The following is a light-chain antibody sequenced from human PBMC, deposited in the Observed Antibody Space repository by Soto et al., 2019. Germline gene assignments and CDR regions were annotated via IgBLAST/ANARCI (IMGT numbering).Light chain of an antibody. CDR1: QSIRSW. J-gene: IGKJ4*01. V-gene: IGKV1-5*01. CDR2: DAY. CDR3: QQYESYSPLT. Sequence: DIHMTQSPSTLSASVEDRVTITCRASQSIRSWLAWYQQKPGKAPKLLIYDAYSLESGVPSRFSGRRSGTEFTLTIAGLQPEDFATYYCQQYESYSPLTFGGGTKVDIK.